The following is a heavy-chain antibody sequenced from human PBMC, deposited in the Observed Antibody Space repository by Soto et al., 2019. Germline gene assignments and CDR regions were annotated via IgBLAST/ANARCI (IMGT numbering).Heavy chain of an antibody. Sequence: SETLSLTCTVSGYSISSGSYLALIRHPPGKGPEWIASIYHGGTTFYNPSLKSRITISVDTSNNQFSLKLTSVTAADTAVYYCARVHVMVVAGSTFDYWGHGTPVTVSS. J-gene: IGHJ4*01. V-gene: IGHV4-38-2*02. CDR1: GYSISSGSY. D-gene: IGHD6-19*01. CDR2: IYHGGTT. CDR3: ARVHVMVVAGSTFDY.